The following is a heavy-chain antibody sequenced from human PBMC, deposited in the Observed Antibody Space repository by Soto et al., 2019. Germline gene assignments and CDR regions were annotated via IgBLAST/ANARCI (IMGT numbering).Heavy chain of an antibody. CDR1: GGSFSSYA. V-gene: IGHV1-69*06. CDR2: IIPIFGAP. CDR3: ARAGPVSGNHAFDI. Sequence: QVQLVQSGAEVKKPGSPVKVSCKASGGSFSSYAISWVRQAPVQGLEWMGGIIPIFGAPTYAQKVQGRVTIIADKSTSTAYMELSSLRSEDTALYYCARAGPVSGNHAFDIWGQGTLVTVSS. D-gene: IGHD6-19*01. J-gene: IGHJ3*02.